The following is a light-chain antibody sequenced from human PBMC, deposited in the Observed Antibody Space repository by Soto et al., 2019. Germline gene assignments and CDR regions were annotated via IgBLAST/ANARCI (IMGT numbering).Light chain of an antibody. CDR3: TDCNDRLNGRL. CDR1: TSNIGSNA. J-gene: IGLJ2*01. Sequence: QSVLTQPPSASGTPGQRVTFSCSGSTSNIGSNAVNWYQQLPGTAAKLLIYSNDRRPSGVPDRFSGTKSGTSAPLAISRLPSEDEADYYYTDCNDRLNGRLFGGGTKLTVL. V-gene: IGLV1-44*01. CDR2: SND.